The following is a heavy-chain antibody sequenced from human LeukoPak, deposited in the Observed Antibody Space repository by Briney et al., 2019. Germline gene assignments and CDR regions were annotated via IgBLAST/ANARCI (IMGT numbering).Heavy chain of an antibody. CDR1: GFTFSDYW. CDR2: INPDGSDK. V-gene: IGHV3-7*04. D-gene: IGHD3-16*02. Sequence: GGSLRLSCAASGFTFSDYWVIWVRQVPGKGLEWVAKINPDGSDKSYVDSVKGRFTISRDNAKNSLYLQMSSLRAEDTAVYYCARDPRWNFDYWGQGTLVTVSS. J-gene: IGHJ4*02. CDR3: ARDPRWNFDY.